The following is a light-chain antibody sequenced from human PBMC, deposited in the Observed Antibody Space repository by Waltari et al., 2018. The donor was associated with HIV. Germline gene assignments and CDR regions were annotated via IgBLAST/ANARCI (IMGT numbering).Light chain of an antibody. J-gene: IGKJ5*01. CDR3: QQGHTTPLT. Sequence: DIHITQSPSSLSASVGDRVTITCRASQGISRYLNWYRHKLGKVPQHLIYAASNLQSGVPSRFSGSGSGTDFTLTITNLQPEDFASYYCQQGHTTPLTFGQGTRLEIK. V-gene: IGKV1-39*01. CDR2: AAS. CDR1: QGISRY.